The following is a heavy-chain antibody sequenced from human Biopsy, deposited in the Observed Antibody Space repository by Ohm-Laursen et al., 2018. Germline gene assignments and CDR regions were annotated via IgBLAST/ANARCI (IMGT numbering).Heavy chain of an antibody. J-gene: IGHJ4*02. Sequence: ASVKVSCKASSYTFTDYNIHWMRQAPGQGLEWLGYINCKTGATNYAQRFQCTVTMTRDTSINTAYLALGSLRSADTAIYYCARDPLNGHKHFDYWGQGSLVTVSS. CDR1: SYTFTDYN. V-gene: IGHV1-2*02. CDR2: INCKTGAT. D-gene: IGHD2-8*01. CDR3: ARDPLNGHKHFDY.